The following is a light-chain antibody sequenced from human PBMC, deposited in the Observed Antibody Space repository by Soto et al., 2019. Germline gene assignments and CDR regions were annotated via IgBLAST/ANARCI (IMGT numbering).Light chain of an antibody. CDR3: SSYTRASSLGI. CDR1: KFDIGRYDY. Sequence: QSVLTQPASVSGSPGQTITISCAGTKFDIGRYDYVSWYRQHPGEAPKLIIFEVNNRPSGVSNRFSGSKSGNTASLTIFGLQVEDEALYFCSSYTRASSLGIFGGGTKLTGL. V-gene: IGLV2-14*01. J-gene: IGLJ2*01. CDR2: EVN.